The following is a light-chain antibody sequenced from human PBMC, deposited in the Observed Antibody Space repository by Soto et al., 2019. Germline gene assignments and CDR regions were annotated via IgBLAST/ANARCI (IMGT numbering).Light chain of an antibody. CDR1: QSLRTNS. CDR3: QKDDTSPRT. V-gene: IGKV3-20*01. Sequence: MGWTQCPNPLSLSLGERATLSCSTSQSLRTNSLAWYQQKPGQAPRLLISGVYSRAAGIPDRFSGSGSGTDFTLTISRLEPEDLAVYYCQKDDTSPRTVGQGTKVDIK. J-gene: IGKJ1*01. CDR2: GVY.